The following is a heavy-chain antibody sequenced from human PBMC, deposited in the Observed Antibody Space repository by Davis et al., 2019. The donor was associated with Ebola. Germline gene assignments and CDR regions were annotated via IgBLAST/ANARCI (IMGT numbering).Heavy chain of an antibody. CDR1: GFTFSDSG. CDR2: ISYDRSDK. CDR3: ARDPQGAGLTTDLYYYYGMDV. Sequence: GGSLRLSCAASGFTFSDSGMHWVRQAPGKGLEWVAVISYDRSDKHYADSVRGRFTISRDNSKNTLYLQMNSLRAEDTAVYYCARDPQGAGLTTDLYYYYGMDVWGKGTTVTVSS. V-gene: IGHV3-30*03. D-gene: IGHD4-17*01. J-gene: IGHJ6*04.